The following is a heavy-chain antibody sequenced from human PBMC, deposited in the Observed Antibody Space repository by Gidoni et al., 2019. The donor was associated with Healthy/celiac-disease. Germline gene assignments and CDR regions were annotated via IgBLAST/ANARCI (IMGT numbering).Heavy chain of an antibody. CDR1: GTTFTSYA. CDR3: ARDLRFLEWYNWFDP. J-gene: IGHJ5*02. CDR2: INAGNGNT. Sequence: QVQLVQPGPEVKKPGASVKVSGKASGTTFTSYAMHWVRQAPGQRLEWMGWINAGNGNTKYSQKFQGRVTITRDTSASTAYMELSSLRSEDTAVYYCARDLRFLEWYNWFDPWGQGTLVTVSS. D-gene: IGHD3-3*01. V-gene: IGHV1-3*01.